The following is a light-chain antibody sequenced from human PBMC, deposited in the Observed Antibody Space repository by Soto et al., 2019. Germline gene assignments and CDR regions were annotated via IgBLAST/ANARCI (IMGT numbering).Light chain of an antibody. CDR2: EVS. CDR1: SNDFGGYNY. J-gene: IGLJ1*01. CDR3: SSYVGSNYV. V-gene: IGLV2-8*01. Sequence: QSALTQPPSASGSPGQSVTISCTGTSNDFGGYNYVSWYQQHPGKAPKLIIFEVSERPSGVPDRFSGSKSGSTASLTVSGLQAEDEADYYCSSYVGSNYVFGTGTKLTVL.